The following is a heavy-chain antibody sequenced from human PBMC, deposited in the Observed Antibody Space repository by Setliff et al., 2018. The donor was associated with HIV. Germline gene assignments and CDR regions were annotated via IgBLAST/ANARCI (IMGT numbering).Heavy chain of an antibody. CDR3: ARDLYRLDY. CDR2: ISRSSSLV. D-gene: IGHD3-16*01. CDR1: GFTFSDYS. V-gene: IGHV3-21*05. J-gene: IGHJ4*02. Sequence: GSLRLSCVGSGFTFSDYSLNWVRQAPGRGLEWVSYISRSSSLVYQADSVKGRFTISRDNSKNTLYLQMNSLRAEDTAVYYCARDLYRLDYWGQGTLVTVSS.